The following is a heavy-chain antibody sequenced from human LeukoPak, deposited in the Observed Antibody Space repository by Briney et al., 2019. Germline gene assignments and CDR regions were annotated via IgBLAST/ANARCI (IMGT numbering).Heavy chain of an antibody. J-gene: IGHJ4*02. D-gene: IGHD5-12*01. CDR2: IYYSGST. CDR3: ARGSGYDVDY. V-gene: IGHV4-31*03. CDR1: GGSISSGGYY. Sequence: PSETLSLTCTVSGGSISSGGYYWSWIRQYPGKGLEWIGYIYYSGSTYYNPSLKSRVTISVDTSKNQFSLKLSSVTAADTAVYYCARGSGYDVDYWGQGTLVTVSS.